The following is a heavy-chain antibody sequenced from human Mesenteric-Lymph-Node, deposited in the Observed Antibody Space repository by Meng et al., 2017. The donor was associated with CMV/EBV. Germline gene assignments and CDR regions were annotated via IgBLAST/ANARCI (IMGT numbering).Heavy chain of an antibody. V-gene: IGHV3-43D*03. D-gene: IGHD2-2*01. J-gene: IGHJ6*02. Sequence: GESLKISCAASGFTFDDYAMGWVRQPPGRGLEWISLISWDGGSTFSADSVKGRFTISRDNAKNSLYLQMNSLRAEDTAVYYCARELGCSSTSCYYVAYYYYGMDVWGQGTTVTVSS. CDR1: GFTFDDYA. CDR3: ARELGCSSTSCYYVAYYYYGMDV. CDR2: ISWDGGST.